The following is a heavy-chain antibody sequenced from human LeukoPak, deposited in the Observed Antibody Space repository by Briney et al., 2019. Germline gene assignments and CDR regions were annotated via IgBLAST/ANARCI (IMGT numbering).Heavy chain of an antibody. CDR1: GFTFSTYA. Sequence: GGSLRLSCAASGFTFSTYAMSWVRQAPGKGLEWVSAISGSGGSTYYADSVKGRFTISRDNSKNTLYLQVNSLRAEVTAVYYCAKEGYSSTWYPDYWGQGTLVTVSS. CDR3: AKEGYSSTWYPDY. D-gene: IGHD6-13*01. J-gene: IGHJ4*02. V-gene: IGHV3-23*01. CDR2: ISGSGGST.